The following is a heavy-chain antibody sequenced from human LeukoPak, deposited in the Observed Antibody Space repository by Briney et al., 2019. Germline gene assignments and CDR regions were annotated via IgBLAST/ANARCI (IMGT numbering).Heavy chain of an antibody. CDR2: IYPGDSDT. D-gene: IGHD3-22*01. CDR3: ARAYYYDSSGYLYYFDY. V-gene: IGHV5-51*01. J-gene: IGHJ4*02. Sequence: GESLKISCRGSGYSFTSYWIGWVRQMPGKGLEWMGIIYPGDSDTRYSPSFQGQVTISADKSISTAYLQWSSLKASDTAMYYCARAYYYDSSGYLYYFDYWGQGTLVTVSS. CDR1: GYSFTSYW.